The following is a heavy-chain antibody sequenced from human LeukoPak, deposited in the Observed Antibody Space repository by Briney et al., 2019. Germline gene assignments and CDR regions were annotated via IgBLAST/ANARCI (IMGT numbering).Heavy chain of an antibody. D-gene: IGHD2-2*02. CDR1: GGSFSGYY. CDR3: ARGGGSCYNY. CDR2: INHSGST. V-gene: IGHV4-34*01. Sequence: SETLSLTCAVYGGSFSGYYWSWIRQPPGKGLEWIGEINHSGSTNYNPSLKSRVTISVDTSKNQFSLKLSSVAAADTAVYYCARGGGSCYNYWGQGTLVTVSS. J-gene: IGHJ4*02.